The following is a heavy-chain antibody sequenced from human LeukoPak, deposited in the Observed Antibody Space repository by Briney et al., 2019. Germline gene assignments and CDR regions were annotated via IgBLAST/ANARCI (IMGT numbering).Heavy chain of an antibody. CDR2: IYSGGST. CDR3: ARGSSSWYYFDS. CDR1: GFSVSSNY. V-gene: IGHV3-66*01. D-gene: IGHD6-13*01. J-gene: IGHJ4*02. Sequence: PGGSLRLSCAASGFSVSSNYMSWVRQAPGKGLEWVSVIYSGGSTNYADSVKGRFTISRDNSKNTLYLQLNSLRAEDTAVYYCARGSSSWYYFDSWGPGTLVTVSS.